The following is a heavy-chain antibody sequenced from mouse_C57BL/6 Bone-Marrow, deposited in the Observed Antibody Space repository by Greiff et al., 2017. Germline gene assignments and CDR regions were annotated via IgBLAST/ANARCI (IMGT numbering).Heavy chain of an antibody. J-gene: IGHJ2*01. CDR3: ARRDYGSFPFDY. CDR2: IYPGSGST. CDR1: GYTFTSYW. Sequence: QVQLQQPGAELVKPGASVKMSCKASGYTFTSYWITWVKQRPGQGLEWIGDIYPGSGSTNYNEKFKSKATLTVDTSSSTAYMQLSSLTSEDSAVYYCARRDYGSFPFDYWGQGTTLTVSS. V-gene: IGHV1-55*01. D-gene: IGHD1-1*01.